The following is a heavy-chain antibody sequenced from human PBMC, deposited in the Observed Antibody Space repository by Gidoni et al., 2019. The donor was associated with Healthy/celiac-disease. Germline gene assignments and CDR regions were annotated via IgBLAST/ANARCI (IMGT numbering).Heavy chain of an antibody. CDR2: ISHDGSNK. Sequence: QVQLVESGGGVVQPGRSLRLSCAAAGFTFSSYAMNWVRQAPGKGLEWVAVISHDGSNKYYADSVKGRFTISSDNSKNTLYLQMNSLRAEDTAVYYCASPRGGGVYWGQGTLVTVSS. CDR1: GFTFSSYA. CDR3: ASPRGGGVY. V-gene: IGHV3-30-3*01. J-gene: IGHJ4*02. D-gene: IGHD2-15*01.